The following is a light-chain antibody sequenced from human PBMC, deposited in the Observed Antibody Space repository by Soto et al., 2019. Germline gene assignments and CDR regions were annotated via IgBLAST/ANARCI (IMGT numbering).Light chain of an antibody. CDR3: QPYNNWPLT. V-gene: IGKV3-15*01. J-gene: IGKJ4*01. CDR2: DTS. Sequence: MTQSPSTLSASVGDRVTITCRASQSISNSFIAWYQQKPGQAPRLLIYDTSTRATGVPARFSGSRSGPEFTLTINSLQSEDFAIYYCQPYNNWPLTFGGGTKVDIK. CDR1: QSISNS.